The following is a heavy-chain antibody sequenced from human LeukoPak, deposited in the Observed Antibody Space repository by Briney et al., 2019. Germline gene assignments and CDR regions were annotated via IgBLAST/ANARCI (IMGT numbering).Heavy chain of an antibody. J-gene: IGHJ4*02. CDR2: IYSGGST. Sequence: GESLTLSCAASGFTVSSNYMSWVRQAPGKGLEWVSVIYSGGSTYYPDSVKGRFTISRDNSKNTLYLQMNRLRAADTAVYYCAGFNVRDSNYDDYWGQGTLVTVSS. CDR3: AGFNVRDSNYDDY. CDR1: GFTVSSNY. V-gene: IGHV3-53*01. D-gene: IGHD4-11*01.